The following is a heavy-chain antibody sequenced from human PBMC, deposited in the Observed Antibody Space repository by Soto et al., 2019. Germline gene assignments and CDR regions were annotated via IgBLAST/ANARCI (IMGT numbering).Heavy chain of an antibody. Sequence: GESLKISCKGSGYSFTSYWIGWVRQMPGKGLEWMGIIYPGDSDTRYSPSFQGQVTISADKSISTAYLQWSSLKASDTAMYYCASSPIVVVVGGDAFDIWGQGTMVTVSS. CDR2: IYPGDSDT. CDR3: ASSPIVVVVGGDAFDI. V-gene: IGHV5-51*01. J-gene: IGHJ3*02. CDR1: GYSFTSYW. D-gene: IGHD2-15*01.